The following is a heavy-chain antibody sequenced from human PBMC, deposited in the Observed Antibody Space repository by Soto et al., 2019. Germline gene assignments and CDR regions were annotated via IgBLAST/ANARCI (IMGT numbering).Heavy chain of an antibody. CDR2: IYYSGST. V-gene: IGHV4-59*01. CDR1: GGSISSYY. D-gene: IGHD2-2*01. J-gene: IGHJ5*02. Sequence: SETLRLTCTVSGGSISSYYWSWIRQPPGKGLEWIGYIYYSGSTNYNPSLKSRATISLDTSKNQLSLKLSSVTAADTAVYYCARQGPAYILNTWFDTWGQGPLGT. CDR3: ARQGPAYILNTWFDT.